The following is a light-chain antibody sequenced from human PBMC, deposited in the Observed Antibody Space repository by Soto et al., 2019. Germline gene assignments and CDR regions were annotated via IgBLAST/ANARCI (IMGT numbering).Light chain of an antibody. J-gene: IGKJ1*01. CDR3: QHYNSYSES. CDR1: QTISSW. V-gene: IGKV1-5*03. CDR2: KAS. Sequence: DIQMTQSPSTLSGSVGDRVTITCRASQTISSWLAWYQQKPGKAPTLLIYKASTLKSGVPSRFSGSGSGTDFTLNISSLQPAELATYSCQHYNSYSESFGQGTKVALK.